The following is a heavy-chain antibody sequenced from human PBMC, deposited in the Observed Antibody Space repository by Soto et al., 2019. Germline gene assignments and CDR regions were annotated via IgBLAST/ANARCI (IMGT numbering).Heavy chain of an antibody. CDR1: GFTFSSYG. Sequence: QVQLVESGGGVVQPGRSLRLSCAASGFTFSSYGMHWVRQAPGKGLEWVAVIWYDGSNKYYADSVKGRFTISRDNSKNKLYLQMNSLRAEDTAVYYCARDHGYYYDSSGYYDAYYYYGMDVWGQGTTVTVSS. J-gene: IGHJ6*02. CDR3: ARDHGYYYDSSGYYDAYYYYGMDV. V-gene: IGHV3-33*01. CDR2: IWYDGSNK. D-gene: IGHD3-22*01.